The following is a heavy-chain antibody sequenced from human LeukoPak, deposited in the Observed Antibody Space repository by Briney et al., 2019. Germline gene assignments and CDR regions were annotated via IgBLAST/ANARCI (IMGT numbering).Heavy chain of an antibody. Sequence: GGSLRLSCAASRFTFSSYGMHWVRQAQGKGLEWVAVISYDGSNKYYADSVKGRFTISRDNSKNTLYLQMNSLRAEDTSVYYCAKDLDSGSYCPFYWGQGTLVTVSS. CDR1: RFTFSSYG. CDR2: ISYDGSNK. D-gene: IGHD1-26*01. CDR3: AKDLDSGSYCPFY. V-gene: IGHV3-30*18. J-gene: IGHJ4*02.